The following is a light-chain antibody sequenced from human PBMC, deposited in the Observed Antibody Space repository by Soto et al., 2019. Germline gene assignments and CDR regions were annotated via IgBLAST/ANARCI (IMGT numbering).Light chain of an antibody. CDR2: GVT. Sequence: QSALTQPASVSGSPGQSITISCSGTSSDVGDYYYDSWYQQHPGKAPKLLIYGVTDRPSGVSHRFSGSRSDSTASLTISGLQAEDEADYYCSSYTSSSTLIFGGGTKLTVL. V-gene: IGLV2-14*01. CDR1: SSDVGDYYY. CDR3: SSYTSSSTLI. J-gene: IGLJ2*01.